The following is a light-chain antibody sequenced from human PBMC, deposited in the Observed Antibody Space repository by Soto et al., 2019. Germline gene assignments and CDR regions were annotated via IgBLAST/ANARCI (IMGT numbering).Light chain of an antibody. CDR2: TAS. CDR1: QGISSY. J-gene: IGKJ5*01. CDR3: QQLNTYPQIT. Sequence: TQSPSFLSASVGDRVTITCRASQGISSYLAWYQQKAGKAPKLLIYTASTLQSGVPSRFSGSGSGTEFTLTISNLQPEDFGTYYCQQLNTYPQITFGQGTRLEIK. V-gene: IGKV1-9*01.